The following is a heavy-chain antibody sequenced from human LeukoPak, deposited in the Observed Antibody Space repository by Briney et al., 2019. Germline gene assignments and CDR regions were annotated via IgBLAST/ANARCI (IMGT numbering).Heavy chain of an antibody. D-gene: IGHD3-3*01. J-gene: IGHJ4*02. CDR1: GYSISSGYY. CDR2: IYHSGST. CDR3: ARVGPNRTIFGVVIV. V-gene: IGHV4-38-2*02. Sequence: PSETLSLTCTVSGYSISSGYYWGWIRQPPGKGLEWIGSIYHSGSTYYNPSLKSRVTISVDTSKNQFSLKLSSVTAADTAVYYCARVGPNRTIFGVVIVWGQRTLVTVSS.